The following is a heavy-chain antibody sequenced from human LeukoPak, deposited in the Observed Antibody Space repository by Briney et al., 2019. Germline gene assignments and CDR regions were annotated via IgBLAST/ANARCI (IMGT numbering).Heavy chain of an antibody. Sequence: GGSLRLSCAASGFTFSDYNMYWVRQAPGKGLEWVSYITNGGSTIHHADSVKGRFTITRDNAKKTLYLQMNSLRAEDTAVCYCARSIGLTGGGVDVWGQGTTVTVSS. V-gene: IGHV3-11*01. CDR1: GFTFSDYN. D-gene: IGHD3-9*01. J-gene: IGHJ6*02. CDR2: ITNGGSTI. CDR3: ARSIGLTGGGVDV.